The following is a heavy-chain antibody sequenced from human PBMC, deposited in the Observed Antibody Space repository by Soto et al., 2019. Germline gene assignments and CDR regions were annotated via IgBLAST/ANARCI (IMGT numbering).Heavy chain of an antibody. CDR3: ARQTPIVVVPANAFDI. J-gene: IGHJ3*02. D-gene: IGHD2-2*01. CDR1: GGSISSSSYY. V-gene: IGHV4-39*01. CDR2: IYYSGST. Sequence: SETLSLTCTVSGGSISSSSYYWGWIRQPPGKGLEWIGSIYYSGSTYYNPSLKSRVTISVDTSKNQFSLKLSSVTAADTAVYYCARQTPIVVVPANAFDIWGQGTMVTVSS.